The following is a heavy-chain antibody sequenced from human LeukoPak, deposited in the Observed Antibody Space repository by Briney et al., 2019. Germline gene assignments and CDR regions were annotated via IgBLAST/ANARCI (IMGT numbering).Heavy chain of an antibody. J-gene: IGHJ4*02. V-gene: IGHV1-69*13. CDR3: ARDRGMIEASTFDY. CDR1: GGTFSSYA. Sequence: VASVKVSCKASGGTFSSYAISWVRQAPGQGLEWMGGIIPIFGTANYAQKFQGRVTITADESTSTAYMELSSLRSEDTAVYYCARDRGMIEASTFDYWGQGTLVTVSS. CDR2: IIPIFGTA. D-gene: IGHD3-22*01.